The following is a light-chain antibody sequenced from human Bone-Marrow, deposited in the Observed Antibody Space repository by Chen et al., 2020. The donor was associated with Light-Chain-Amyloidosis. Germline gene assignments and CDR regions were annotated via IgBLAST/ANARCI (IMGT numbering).Light chain of an antibody. CDR2: GSS. CDR3: QQYGTTPLT. CDR1: QTISSNY. Sequence: EIVLTQSPGTLSLSPGEGANLSCRASQTISSNYLTWYQQKFGQSPRLLIYGSSIRATGIPDRFAGSGSGTDFTLTINRLGPEDFAMYYCQQYGTTPLTFGGGTKVEI. V-gene: IGKV3-20*01. J-gene: IGKJ4*01.